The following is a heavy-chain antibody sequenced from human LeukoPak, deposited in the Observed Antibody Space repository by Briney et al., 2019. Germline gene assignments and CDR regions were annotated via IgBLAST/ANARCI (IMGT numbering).Heavy chain of an antibody. CDR1: GFTFSSYG. D-gene: IGHD4-23*01. J-gene: IGHJ4*02. CDR3: AKGSATTVVAIDY. CDR2: ISSDGSDK. V-gene: IGHV3-30*18. Sequence: GGSLRLSCAASGFTFSSYGMHWVRQAPGKGLEWVAVISSDGSDKYYADSVKGRFTISRDSSKNTMYLQMNSLRDEDTAVYYCAKGSATTVVAIDYWGQGTLVTVSS.